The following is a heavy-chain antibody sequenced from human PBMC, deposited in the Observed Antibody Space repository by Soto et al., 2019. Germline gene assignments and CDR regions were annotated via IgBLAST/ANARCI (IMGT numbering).Heavy chain of an antibody. V-gene: IGHV4-4*07. CDR3: ARQTQEITMIVVAGNWFDP. CDR1: GGSISSYY. CDR2: IYTSGST. D-gene: IGHD3-22*01. J-gene: IGHJ5*02. Sequence: PSETLSLTCTVSGGSISSYYWSWIRQPAGKGLEWIGRIYTSGSTNYNPSLKSRVTMSVDTSKNQFSLRLSSVTAADTAVYYCARQTQEITMIVVAGNWFDPWGQGTLVTVSS.